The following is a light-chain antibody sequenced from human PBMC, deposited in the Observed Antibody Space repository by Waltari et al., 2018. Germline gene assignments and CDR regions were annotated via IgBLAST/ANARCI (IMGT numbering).Light chain of an antibody. CDR2: DAS. CDR1: QGIGPY. Sequence: DIEMTQSPSSLSASVGDRVIIPCRASQGIGPYINWYQQKPGTAPKLLIYDASILQTGGPSKFSGSGSGTVFTLTISSLQPEDFATYYCQQNSNVPPTFGLGTKVEIK. CDR3: QQNSNVPPT. J-gene: IGKJ1*01. V-gene: IGKV1-39*01.